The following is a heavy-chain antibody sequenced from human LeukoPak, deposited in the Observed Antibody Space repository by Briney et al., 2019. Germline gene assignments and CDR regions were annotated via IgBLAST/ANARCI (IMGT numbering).Heavy chain of an antibody. D-gene: IGHD7-27*01. V-gene: IGHV3-11*06. CDR2: IRSSSSYT. CDR1: GFSFSDYY. Sequence: GGSLRLSCAASGFSFSDYYMSWIRQAPGKGLEWVSYIRSSSSYTNYGDSVKGRFTISRDNAQNSLYLQMNSLRAEDTAVYYCARERAWGSPDYWGQGTLVTVSS. CDR3: ARERAWGSPDY. J-gene: IGHJ4*02.